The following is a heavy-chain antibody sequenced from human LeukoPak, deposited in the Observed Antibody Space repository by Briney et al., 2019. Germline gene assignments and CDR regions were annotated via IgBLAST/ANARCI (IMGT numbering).Heavy chain of an antibody. J-gene: IGHJ4*02. CDR2: ISYDGSNK. Sequence: PGGSLRLSCAASGFTFSSYGMHWVRQAPGKGLEWVAVISYDGSNKYYADSVKGRFTISRDNSNNTLYLQMTSLRGEDTAVYYCAKTGRDVPRNYGDYRFDSWGQGTLVTVSS. CDR3: AKTGRDVPRNYGDYRFDS. V-gene: IGHV3-30*18. CDR1: GFTFSSYG. D-gene: IGHD4-17*01.